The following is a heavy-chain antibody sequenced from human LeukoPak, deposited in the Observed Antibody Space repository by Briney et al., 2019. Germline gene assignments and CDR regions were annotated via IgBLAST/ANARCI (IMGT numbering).Heavy chain of an antibody. V-gene: IGHV4-39*01. Sequence: PSETLSLTCTVSGGSISSSSYYWGWIHQPPGKGLEWIGSIYYSGSTYYNPSLKSRVTISVDTSKNQFSLKLSSVTAADTAVYYCARWGYSHGYFDYWGQGTLVTVSS. D-gene: IGHD1-26*01. J-gene: IGHJ4*02. CDR1: GGSISSSSYY. CDR2: IYYSGST. CDR3: ARWGYSHGYFDY.